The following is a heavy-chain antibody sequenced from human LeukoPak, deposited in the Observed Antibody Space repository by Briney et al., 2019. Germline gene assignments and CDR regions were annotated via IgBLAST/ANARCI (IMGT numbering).Heavy chain of an antibody. CDR3: ARGGIAVAGYFDY. Sequence: SETLSLTCAVYGGSFSGYYWSWIRQPPGKGLEWIGEINHSGSTSYNPSLKSRVTISVDTSKNQFSLKLSSVTAADTAVYYCARGGIAVAGYFDYWGQGTLVTVSS. CDR1: GGSFSGYY. CDR2: INHSGST. V-gene: IGHV4-34*01. D-gene: IGHD6-19*01. J-gene: IGHJ4*02.